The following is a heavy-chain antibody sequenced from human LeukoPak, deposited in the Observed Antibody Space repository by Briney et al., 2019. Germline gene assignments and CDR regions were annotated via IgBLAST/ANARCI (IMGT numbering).Heavy chain of an antibody. D-gene: IGHD5-18*01. Sequence: ASVKVSCKASGYTFTSYGISWVRQAPGQGLEWMGWISVNNGNTLYAQSLQGRVTMTTDTSTDTAYMELRSLRSDDTAVYYCARALDTPTNDYWGQGTLVTVSS. CDR2: ISVNNGNT. CDR3: ARALDTPTNDY. J-gene: IGHJ4*02. CDR1: GYTFTSYG. V-gene: IGHV1-18*01.